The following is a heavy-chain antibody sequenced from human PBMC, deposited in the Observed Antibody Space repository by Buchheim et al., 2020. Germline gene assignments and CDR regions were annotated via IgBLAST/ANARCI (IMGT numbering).Heavy chain of an antibody. CDR2: INPDSGGT. Sequence: QVQLVQSGAEVKKPGASVKVSCKASGFTLTGYYMHWVRQAPGQGLEWMGWINPDSGGTNYAQKFQGRGTMSRDTSINSVYMELSSLTSDDSTVYYCARTSSFDYWGQGTL. CDR1: GFTLTGYY. CDR3: ARTSSFDY. J-gene: IGHJ4*02. V-gene: IGHV1-2*02.